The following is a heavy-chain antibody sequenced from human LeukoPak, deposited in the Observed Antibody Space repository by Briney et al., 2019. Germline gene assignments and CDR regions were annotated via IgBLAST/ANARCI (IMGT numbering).Heavy chain of an antibody. CDR3: AKVREAWDY. J-gene: IGHJ4*02. CDR1: GFSFSTSL. V-gene: IGHV3-23*01. CDR2: ISGGGETT. D-gene: IGHD5-24*01. Sequence: GGSLRLSCVASGFSFSTSLMGWVRQAPGKGLEWVSAISGGGETTYYADSVKGRFTISRDNSESTLYLRMDSLGADNTAVYYCAKVREAWDYWGQGTQVTVSS.